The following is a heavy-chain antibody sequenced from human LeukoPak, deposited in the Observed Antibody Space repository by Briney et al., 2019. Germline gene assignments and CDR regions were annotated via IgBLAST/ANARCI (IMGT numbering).Heavy chain of an antibody. CDR3: ARYVVYGSGKYYFDY. D-gene: IGHD3-10*01. J-gene: IGHJ4*02. V-gene: IGHV4-39*01. CDR2: INYSGST. CDR1: GGSVSSTTYY. Sequence: PSETLSLTCTVSGGSVSSTTYYWSWIRQPPGKGLEWIASINYSGSTYYNPSLKSRVTISVDTSENQFSLKLSSVTAADTAVYYCARYVVYGSGKYYFDYWGQGTLVTLYS.